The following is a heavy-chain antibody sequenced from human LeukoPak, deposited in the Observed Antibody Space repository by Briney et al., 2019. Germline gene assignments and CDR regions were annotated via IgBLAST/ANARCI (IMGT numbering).Heavy chain of an antibody. CDR2: IIPILGIA. Sequence: AASAKVSCKASGGTFSSYAISWVRQAPGQGLEWMGRIIPILGIANYAQKFQGRVTITADKSTSTAYMELSSLRSEDTAVYYCAAAIVVVPAAIVRGNYYYGMDVWGQGTTVTVSS. J-gene: IGHJ6*02. CDR1: GGTFSSYA. D-gene: IGHD2-2*02. CDR3: AAAIVVVPAAIVRGNYYYGMDV. V-gene: IGHV1-69*04.